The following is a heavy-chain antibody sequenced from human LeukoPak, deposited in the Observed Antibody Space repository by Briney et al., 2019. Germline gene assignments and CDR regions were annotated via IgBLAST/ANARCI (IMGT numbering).Heavy chain of an antibody. CDR3: ATHFDNTDYRSSRFDY. Sequence: ASVKVSCKTSGYIFTGYYVHWVRQAPGEGLEWMGWINPSIAATHLAEKFQGRLTSTRDTSITTAYMELSGLTSDDTAVYYCATHFDNTDYRSSRFDYWGQGTLVTVSS. V-gene: IGHV1-2*02. CDR2: INPSIAAT. CDR1: GYIFTGYY. J-gene: IGHJ4*02. D-gene: IGHD3-9*01.